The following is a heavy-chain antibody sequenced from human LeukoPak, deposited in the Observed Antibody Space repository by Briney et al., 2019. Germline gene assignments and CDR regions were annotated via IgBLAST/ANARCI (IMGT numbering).Heavy chain of an antibody. CDR1: GYTFTSYD. V-gene: IGHV1-8*01. J-gene: IGHJ5*02. CDR2: MNPNSGNT. CDR3: ARGQLVPKSTNMVRGPRGSWFDP. D-gene: IGHD3-10*01. Sequence: GASVKVSCKASGYTFTSYDINWVRQATGQGLEWMGWMNPNSGNTGYAQKFQGRVTMTRNTSISTAYMELSSLRSEDTAVYYCARGQLVPKSTNMVRGPRGSWFDPWGQGTLVTVSS.